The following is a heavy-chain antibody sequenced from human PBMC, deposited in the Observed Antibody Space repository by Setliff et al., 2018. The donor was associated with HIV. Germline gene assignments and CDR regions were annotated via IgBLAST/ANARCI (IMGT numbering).Heavy chain of an antibody. CDR2: IYTSGST. CDR3: ARAGAIPSWAVSGLSYYYYMDV. CDR1: GGSISSGSYY. J-gene: IGHJ6*03. V-gene: IGHV4-61*09. D-gene: IGHD6-19*01. Sequence: SETLSLTCTVSGGSISSGSYYWSWIRQPAGKGLEWIGHIYTSGSTNYNTSLKSRVTISVDTSKNHFSLKLTSVTAADTAVYYCARAGAIPSWAVSGLSYYYYMDVWGKGTPVTVSS.